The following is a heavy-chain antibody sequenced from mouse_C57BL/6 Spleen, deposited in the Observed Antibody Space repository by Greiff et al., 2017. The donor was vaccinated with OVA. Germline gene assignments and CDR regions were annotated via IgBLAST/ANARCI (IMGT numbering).Heavy chain of an antibody. D-gene: IGHD2-1*01. CDR2: IYPGDGDT. CDR3: ARTEYYGNYVGFAV. V-gene: IGHV1-82*01. J-gene: IGHJ3*01. Sequence: QVQLQQSGPELVKPGASVKISCKASGYAFSSSWMNWVKQRPGKGLEWIGRIYPGDGDTNYNGKFKGKATLTADKSSSTAYMQLSSLTSEDSAVCLSARTEYYGNYVGFAVWGKGTLVTVSA. CDR1: GYAFSSSW.